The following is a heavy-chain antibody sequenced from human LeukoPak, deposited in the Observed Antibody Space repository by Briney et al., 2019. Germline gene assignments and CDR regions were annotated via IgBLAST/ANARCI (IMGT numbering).Heavy chain of an antibody. CDR2: INWNGGST. CDR3: ARAGDYVWGSYRGYFDY. V-gene: IGHV3-20*04. D-gene: IGHD3-16*02. Sequence: GGSLRLSRAASGFTFDDYGMSWVRQAPGKGLELVSGINWNGGSTGYADSVKGRFTISRDNAKNSLYLQMNSLRAEDTALYYCARAGDYVWGSYRGYFDYWGQGTLVTVSS. J-gene: IGHJ4*02. CDR1: GFTFDDYG.